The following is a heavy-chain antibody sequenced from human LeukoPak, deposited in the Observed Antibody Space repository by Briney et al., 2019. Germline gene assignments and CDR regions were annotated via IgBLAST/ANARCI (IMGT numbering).Heavy chain of an antibody. CDR3: ARDQQQGDHYSFYYMDF. Sequence: ASVTVSCKGSVYSFSNHGITWVRQAPGQGLEWIGWISPHKGNTNYQQRLQGRLIMTTDASTSTAYMELRDLRSDDTAIYYCARDQQQGDHYSFYYMDFWGEGTTVIVSS. J-gene: IGHJ6*03. D-gene: IGHD1/OR15-1a*01. CDR1: VYSFSNHG. V-gene: IGHV1-18*01. CDR2: ISPHKGNT.